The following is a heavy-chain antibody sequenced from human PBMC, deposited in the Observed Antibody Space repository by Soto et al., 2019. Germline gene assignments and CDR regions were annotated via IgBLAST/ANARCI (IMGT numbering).Heavy chain of an antibody. CDR2: VYYLGST. CDR3: ARDGYDGAGSPYPAY. D-gene: IGHD3-10*01. V-gene: IGHV4-59*01. CDR1: GGSFSGYF. Sequence: PSETLSLTCAVYGGSFSGYFWSWIRQSPGKGLEWIGYVYYLGSTDYNPSLKGRVTISVDTSKRQFSLKLSSVTVADTAVYYCARDGYDGAGSPYPAYWGPGTQVTV. J-gene: IGHJ4*02.